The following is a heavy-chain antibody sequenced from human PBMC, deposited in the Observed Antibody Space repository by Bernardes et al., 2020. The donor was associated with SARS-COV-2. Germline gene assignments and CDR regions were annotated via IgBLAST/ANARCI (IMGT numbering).Heavy chain of an antibody. D-gene: IGHD3-10*01. J-gene: IGHJ4*02. CDR3: ARGARGSFDY. CDR1: GFTFSNYG. V-gene: IGHV3-23*01. Sequence: GGSLRLSCAASGFTFSNYGMSWVRQAPGKGLEWVSAIVGTGGYTYYADSVKGRFTISRDNSENTLYLQMNSLSAEDTALYYCARGARGSFDYWGQGTLVTVSS. CDR2: IVGTGGYT.